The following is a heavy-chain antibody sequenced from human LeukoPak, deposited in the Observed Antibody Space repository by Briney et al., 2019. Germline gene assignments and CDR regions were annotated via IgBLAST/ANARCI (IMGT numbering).Heavy chain of an antibody. J-gene: IGHJ5*02. CDR3: AKYKSGSYYVDWFDP. CDR2: ISGSGGST. Sequence: GGSLRLSCAASGFTFSSYAMSWVRQAPGKGLEWVSAISGSGGSTYYADSVKGRFTISRDNSKNTLYLQMNSLRAEDTAVYYCAKYKSGSYYVDWFDPWGQGTLVTVSS. CDR1: GFTFSSYA. D-gene: IGHD1-26*01. V-gene: IGHV3-23*01.